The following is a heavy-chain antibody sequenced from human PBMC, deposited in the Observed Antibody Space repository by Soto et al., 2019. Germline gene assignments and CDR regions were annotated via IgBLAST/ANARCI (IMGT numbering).Heavy chain of an antibody. V-gene: IGHV4-61*01. D-gene: IGHD3-22*01. J-gene: IGHJ4*02. CDR3: ARSSYYYDSSGYYPLDY. CDR1: GGSVSSGSYY. Sequence: QVQLQESGPGLVKPSETLSLTCTVSGGSVSSGSYYWSWIRQPPGKGLEWIGYIYYSGSTNYNPSLESRVTISVDTSKNQFSLKLSSVTAADTAVYYCARSSYYYDSSGYYPLDYWGQGTLVTVSS. CDR2: IYYSGST.